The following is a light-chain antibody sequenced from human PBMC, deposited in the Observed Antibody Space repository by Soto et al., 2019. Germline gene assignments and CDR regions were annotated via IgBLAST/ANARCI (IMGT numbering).Light chain of an antibody. J-gene: IGLJ2*01. CDR3: TSFTTSSTLV. V-gene: IGLV2-14*03. Sequence: QSALTQPASLSGSPGQSITISCTGTSSDVGAYNYVSWYQHHPGKAPKLMIYDVSNRPSGVSNRFSGSKSGNTDSLTISGLQAEDEADYYCTSFTTSSTLVFGGGTKVTV. CDR2: DVS. CDR1: SSDVGAYNY.